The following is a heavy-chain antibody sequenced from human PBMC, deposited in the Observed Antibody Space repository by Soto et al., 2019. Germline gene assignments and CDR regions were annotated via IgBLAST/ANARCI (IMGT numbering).Heavy chain of an antibody. CDR2: ISHDGSNK. CDR3: AIIHSGSFGFDI. Sequence: QVHLVESGGGVVQPGRSLRLSCAASRLTFNICDIHWVRQAPGKGLEWVALISHDGSNKYYAESVKGRFTISRDNSNNTLYLQMNSLRADDTAVYHCAIIHSGSFGFDIWGQGTVVTFSS. V-gene: IGHV3-30*03. J-gene: IGHJ3*02. CDR1: RLTFNICD. D-gene: IGHD1-26*01.